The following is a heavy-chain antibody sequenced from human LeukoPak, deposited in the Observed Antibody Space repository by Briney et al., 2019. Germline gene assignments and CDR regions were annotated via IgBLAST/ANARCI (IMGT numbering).Heavy chain of an antibody. CDR1: GFTFSSYA. Sequence: PGGSLRLSCAASGFTFSSYAKSWVRQAPGKGLEWVSAISGSGGSTYYADSVKGRFTISRDNSKNTLYLQMNSLRAEDTAVYYCAKKSSYCGGDCYPEGHYYYGMDVWGQGTTVTVSS. J-gene: IGHJ6*02. D-gene: IGHD2-21*02. CDR2: ISGSGGST. V-gene: IGHV3-23*01. CDR3: AKKSSYCGGDCYPEGHYYYGMDV.